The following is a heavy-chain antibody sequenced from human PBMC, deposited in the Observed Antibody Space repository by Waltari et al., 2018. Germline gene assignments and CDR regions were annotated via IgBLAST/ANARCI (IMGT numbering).Heavy chain of an antibody. CDR1: GYTLTDLS. D-gene: IGHD5-12*01. V-gene: IGHV1-24*01. Sequence: QVQLVQSGAEVKKPGASVKVSCKVSGYTLTDLSVPWVRQAPGKGLEWMGGYGPEEGETVSAQIFQGRFSMTEDTSKDTAYMELSSLRSEDTAVYFCATDHHRDSGYDIWGQGTLVTVSS. CDR2: YGPEEGET. CDR3: ATDHHRDSGYDI. J-gene: IGHJ4*02.